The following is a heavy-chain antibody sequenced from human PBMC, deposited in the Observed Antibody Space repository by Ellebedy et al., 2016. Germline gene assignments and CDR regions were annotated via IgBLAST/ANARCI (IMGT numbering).Heavy chain of an antibody. V-gene: IGHV3-33*08. Sequence: GESLKISCAASGFTFSSYGMHWVRQAPGKGLEWVAVIWYDGSNKYYADSVKGRFTISRDNSKNTLYLQMNSLRAEDTAVYYCARGASLYGDYVFDYWGQGTLVTVSS. CDR2: IWYDGSNK. D-gene: IGHD4-17*01. CDR1: GFTFSSYG. J-gene: IGHJ4*02. CDR3: ARGASLYGDYVFDY.